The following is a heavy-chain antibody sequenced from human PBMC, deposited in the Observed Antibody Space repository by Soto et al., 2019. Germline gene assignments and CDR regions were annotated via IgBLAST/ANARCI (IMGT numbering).Heavy chain of an antibody. J-gene: IGHJ4*02. CDR3: AKDRQTDGRWPLDH. D-gene: IGHD2-8*01. CDR1: GLTFSTYA. Sequence: PVGSLRLSCAASGLTFSTYAMSWVRQAPGEGLEWVSGLFGSGGGISYADSVKGRFTISRDNSNNVLYLQLHSLRAEDTAVYFSAKDRQTDGRWPLDHWGRGTLVTVSS. CDR2: LFGSGGGI. V-gene: IGHV3-23*01.